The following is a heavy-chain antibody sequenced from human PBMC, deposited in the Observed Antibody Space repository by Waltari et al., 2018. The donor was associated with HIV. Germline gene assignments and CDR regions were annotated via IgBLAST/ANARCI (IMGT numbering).Heavy chain of an antibody. CDR2: ISYDGSNK. Sequence: QVQRVESGGGVVQPGRSLRLSCAAAGFTFSSYGMHWVRQAPGKGLEWVAVISYDGSNKYYADSVKGRFTISRDNSKNTLYLQMNSLRAEDTAVYYCAKDRRVQGVMDYWGQGTLVTVSS. CDR1: GFTFSSYG. J-gene: IGHJ4*02. CDR3: AKDRRVQGVMDY. D-gene: IGHD3-10*01. V-gene: IGHV3-30*18.